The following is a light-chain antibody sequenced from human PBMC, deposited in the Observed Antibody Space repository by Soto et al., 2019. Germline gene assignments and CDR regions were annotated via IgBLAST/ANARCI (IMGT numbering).Light chain of an antibody. CDR2: AAS. CDR1: QGISSY. Sequence: AIRMTQAPSSLSASTGDRVTITCRASQGISSYLAWYQQKPGKAPKLLIYAASTLQSGVPSRFSGSGYGTDFNLTISSMQPEDCATYYGLQQNSYPLTFGGGTKVDIK. V-gene: IGKV1-8*01. J-gene: IGKJ4*01. CDR3: LQQNSYPLT.